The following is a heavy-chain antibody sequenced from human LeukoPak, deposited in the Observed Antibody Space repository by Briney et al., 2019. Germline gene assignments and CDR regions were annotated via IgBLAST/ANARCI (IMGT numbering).Heavy chain of an antibody. D-gene: IGHD2-2*01. V-gene: IGHV4-4*09. CDR1: GGSISSYY. CDR2: IYISGST. CDR3: ARLSVVVPAAQPKDYYYYYMDV. J-gene: IGHJ6*03. Sequence: PSESLSLTCTVAGGSISSYYCSWIRQPPGGGAGWIGYIYISGSTNYNPSRKSRVTISVDTSKNQFSLKLSSVTAADTAVYYCARLSVVVPAAQPKDYYYYYMDVWGKGTTVTVSS.